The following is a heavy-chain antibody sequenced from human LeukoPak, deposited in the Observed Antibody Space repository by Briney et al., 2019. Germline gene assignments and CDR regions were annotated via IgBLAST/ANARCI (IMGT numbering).Heavy chain of an antibody. V-gene: IGHV1-18*01. CDR1: GYTFTNYG. CDR2: ISGYNGNT. Sequence: ASVKVSCKTSGYTFTNYGISLVRQAPGQGPEWMGWISGYNGNTNYVQKFQGRVTMTTDTSTSTAYMELRSLRSDDTAVYYCARDLSLGRHDYGEPVDYWGQGTLVTVSS. J-gene: IGHJ4*02. CDR3: ARDLSLGRHDYGEPVDY. D-gene: IGHD4-17*01.